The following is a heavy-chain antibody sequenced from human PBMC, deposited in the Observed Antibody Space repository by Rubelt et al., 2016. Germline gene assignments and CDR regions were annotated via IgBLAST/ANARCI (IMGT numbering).Heavy chain of an antibody. D-gene: IGHD6-13*01. CDR3: ARIGMYSSRWSHFDY. J-gene: IGHJ4*02. CDR1: GFTFSVSA. Sequence: GGGLVQPGESLRLSCAASGFTFSVSAVHWVRQAPGKGLVWVSCINSDGSSTSYVESVKGRFTISRDNAKNTLYLQMNSLRAEDTAVYYCARIGMYSSRWSHFDYWGQGTLVTVSS. V-gene: IGHV3-74*01. CDR2: INSDGSST.